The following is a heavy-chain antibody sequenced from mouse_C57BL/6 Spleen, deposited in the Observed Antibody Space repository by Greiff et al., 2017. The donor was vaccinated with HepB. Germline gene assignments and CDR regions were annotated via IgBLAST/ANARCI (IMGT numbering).Heavy chain of an antibody. V-gene: IGHV1-52*01. CDR2: IDPSDSET. CDR1: GYTFTSYW. Sequence: QVQLQQPGAELVRPGSSVKLSCKASGYTFTSYWMHWVKQRPIQGLEWIGNIDPSDSETHYNQKFKDKATLTVDRSSSTAYMQLSSLTSEDSAVYYCARWDYGSSYWYFDVWGTWTTVTVSS. D-gene: IGHD1-1*01. J-gene: IGHJ1*03. CDR3: ARWDYGSSYWYFDV.